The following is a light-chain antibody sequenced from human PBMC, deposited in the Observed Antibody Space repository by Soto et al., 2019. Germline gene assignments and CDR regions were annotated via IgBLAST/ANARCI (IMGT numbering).Light chain of an antibody. CDR2: KAS. V-gene: IGKV1-5*03. J-gene: IGKJ1*01. Sequence: DIQMTQSPSTLSGSVGDRVTITCRASQTISSWLAWYQQKPGKAPKXLIYKASTLKSGVPSRFSGSGSGTEFTITISSLQPDDFETYDCQHYNSYSEAFGQGTKVDIK. CDR3: QHYNSYSEA. CDR1: QTISSW.